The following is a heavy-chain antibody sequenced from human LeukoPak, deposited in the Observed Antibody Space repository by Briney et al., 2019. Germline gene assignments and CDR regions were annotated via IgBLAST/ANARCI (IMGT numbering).Heavy chain of an antibody. CDR3: AKDGSQQYYYGTDV. CDR1: GFTFSSYG. V-gene: IGHV3-30*18. CDR2: ISYDGSNN. J-gene: IGHJ6*02. Sequence: PGVSLRLSCAASGFTFSSYGMHWVRQAPGKGLEWVAVISYDGSNNYYADSVKGRFTISRDNSKNTLYLQMNSLRAEDTAVYYCAKDGSQQYYYGTDVWGQGTTVTVSS. D-gene: IGHD1/OR15-1a*01.